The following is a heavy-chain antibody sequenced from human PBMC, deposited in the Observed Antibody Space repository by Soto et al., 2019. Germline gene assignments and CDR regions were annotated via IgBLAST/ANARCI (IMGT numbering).Heavy chain of an antibody. CDR1: GGSISSGACY. D-gene: IGHD2-15*01. V-gene: IGHV4-31*03. Sequence: QVQLQESGPGLVKPSQTLSLTCTVSGGSISSGACYWSWIRQLPGKGLEWIGYIYYDGSTYYNPSLKSRVTISVDTSKNQFSLNLTSVTAADTAVYYCAKARGTFYSWGQGTLVTVSS. CDR2: IYYDGST. CDR3: AKARGTFYS. J-gene: IGHJ4*02.